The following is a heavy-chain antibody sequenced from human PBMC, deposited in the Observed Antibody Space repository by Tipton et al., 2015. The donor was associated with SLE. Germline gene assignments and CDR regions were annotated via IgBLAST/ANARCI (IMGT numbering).Heavy chain of an antibody. CDR3: ATGTEGHIPFAEYFHY. V-gene: IGHV3-30*03. CDR2: IAYDETFK. Sequence: RSLRLSCAASGFPFTEYGMHWVRQPPGKGLEWVAVIAYDETFKNYADSARGRFTVSRDNSKTTLYLQMDSLRPEDTAVYYCATGTEGHIPFAEYFHYWGQGTLVTVSS. CDR1: GFPFTEYG. D-gene: IGHD3/OR15-3a*01. J-gene: IGHJ1*01.